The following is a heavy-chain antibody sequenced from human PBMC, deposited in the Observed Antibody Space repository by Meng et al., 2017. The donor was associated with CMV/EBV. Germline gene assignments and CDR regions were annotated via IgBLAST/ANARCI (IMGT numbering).Heavy chain of an antibody. CDR3: SRDSPDGRRAKTTLCSSTSCYYYGMDV. Sequence: GESLKISCAASGFTFSDYYMSWIRQAPGKGLEWVSYISSSGSTIYYADSVKGRFTISRDNAKNSLYLQMNSLRAEDTAVYYCSRDSPDGRRAKTTLCSSTSCYYYGMDVWDQGTTVTVSS. CDR2: ISSSGSTI. J-gene: IGHJ6*02. CDR1: GFTFSDYY. D-gene: IGHD2-2*01. V-gene: IGHV3-11*04.